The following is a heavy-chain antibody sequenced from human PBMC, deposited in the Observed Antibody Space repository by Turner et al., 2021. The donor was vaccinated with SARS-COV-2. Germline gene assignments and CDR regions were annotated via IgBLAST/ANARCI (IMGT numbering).Heavy chain of an antibody. CDR1: GYSFTSYW. CDR3: VVGGRDTAFDY. D-gene: IGHD5-18*01. J-gene: IGHJ4*02. Sequence: EVQLVQSGAEVKKPGESLKISCSGYSFTSYWIGWVRQMPGKGLEWMGIIYPGDSHTKYSPSFQGQVTISADKSISTAYLQWNSLKASDTAIYYCVVGGRDTAFDYWGQGTLVTVSS. CDR2: IYPGDSHT. V-gene: IGHV5-51*01.